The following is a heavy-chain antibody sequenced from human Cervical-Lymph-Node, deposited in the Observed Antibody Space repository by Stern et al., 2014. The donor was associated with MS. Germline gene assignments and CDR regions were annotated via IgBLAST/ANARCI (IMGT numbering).Heavy chain of an antibody. V-gene: IGHV1-69*01. CDR1: GGTFSNFA. CDR3: ARGDSEAPIYYFDS. J-gene: IGHJ4*02. CDR2: ITPICDAT. Sequence: VQLEESGAEVKKPGSSMKVSCKTSGGTFSNFAISWVRQAPGQGLEWMGGITPICDATNYAQKFQGRVTITADESTRTVYMELSSLRSDDTAMYYCARGDSEAPIYYFDSWGQGTLVTVSS. D-gene: IGHD2-21*01.